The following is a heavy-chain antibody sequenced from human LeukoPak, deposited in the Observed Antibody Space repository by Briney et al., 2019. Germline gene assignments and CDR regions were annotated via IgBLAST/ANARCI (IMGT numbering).Heavy chain of an antibody. D-gene: IGHD3-22*01. CDR3: ARAPSEIGGYYPEYFRL. J-gene: IGHJ1*01. CDR1: GFTFSSYW. CDR2: IKSDGSK. V-gene: IGHV3-74*01. Sequence: QPGGSLRLSCAASGFTFSSYWMHWVRQAPGKGLVWVSRIKSDGSKNYADSVKGRFTISRDNAKNTLSLQMNSLRAEDTGVYYCARAPSEIGGYYPEYFRLWGQGTVVTVSS.